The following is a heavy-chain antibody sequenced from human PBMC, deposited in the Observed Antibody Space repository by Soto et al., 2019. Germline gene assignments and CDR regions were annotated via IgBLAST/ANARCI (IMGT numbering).Heavy chain of an antibody. D-gene: IGHD2-15*01. J-gene: IGHJ6*02. CDR1: GFTFSSYG. CDR2: IWHDGSNK. V-gene: IGHV3-33*01. CDR3: ARDGSGCSGGSCYHYYHYGMDV. Sequence: PGGSLRLSCAASGFTFSSYGMHWVRQAPGKGLEGVAVIWHDGSNKYYADSVKGRFTISRDNSKNTLYLQMNSLRAEDTAVYYCARDGSGCSGGSCYHYYHYGMDVWGQGTTVTVSS.